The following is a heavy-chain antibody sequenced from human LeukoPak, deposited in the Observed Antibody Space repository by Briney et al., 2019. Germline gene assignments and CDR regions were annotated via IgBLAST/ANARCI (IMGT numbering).Heavy chain of an antibody. CDR1: GFTFSSYS. J-gene: IGHJ4*02. V-gene: IGHV3-21*01. CDR2: ISSSSRYI. CDR3: ARLGSSWQLDY. D-gene: IGHD6-13*01. Sequence: GGSLRLSCAASGFTFSSYSMNGVREAPGKGLEGVSSISSSSRYIYYADSVKGRFTISRDNAKNSLYLQMNSLRAEDTAVYYCARLGSSWQLDYWGQGTLVTVSS.